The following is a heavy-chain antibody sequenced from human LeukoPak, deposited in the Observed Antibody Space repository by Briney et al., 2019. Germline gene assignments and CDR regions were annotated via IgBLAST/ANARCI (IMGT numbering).Heavy chain of an antibody. V-gene: IGHV3-23*01. D-gene: IGHD1-26*01. J-gene: IGHJ4*02. CDR1: GFTFSSYA. CDR3: AKDDRKWEPQYYFDY. Sequence: GGSLRLSCAASGFTFSSYAMSWVRQAPGKGLEWVAAISGSGGSTYYAGSVKGRFTISRDNSKNTLYLQMNSLRAEDTAVYYCAKDDRKWEPQYYFDYWGQGTLVTVSS. CDR2: ISGSGGST.